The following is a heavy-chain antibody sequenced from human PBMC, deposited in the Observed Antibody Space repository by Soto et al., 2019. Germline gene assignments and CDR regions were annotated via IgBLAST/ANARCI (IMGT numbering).Heavy chain of an antibody. V-gene: IGHV4-38-2*01. CDR3: ARGVNYYDSSGFYPRDY. D-gene: IGHD3-22*01. CDR1: GYSITTGYY. Sequence: ETLSLTCAVSGYSITTGYYWGWVRRPPGKGLEWIGSVYHSGRTSYNPSLESRVTISVDTSKNQFSLRLSTVTAADPAVYYCARGVNYYDSSGFYPRDYWGQGILVTVSS. CDR2: VYHSGRT. J-gene: IGHJ4*02.